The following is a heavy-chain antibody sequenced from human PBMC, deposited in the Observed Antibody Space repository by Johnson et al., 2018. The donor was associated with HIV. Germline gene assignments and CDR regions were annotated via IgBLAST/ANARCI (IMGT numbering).Heavy chain of an antibody. V-gene: IGHV3-20*04. J-gene: IGHJ3*02. CDR2: INCNGGST. Sequence: EVQVVESGGGLVQPGGSLRLSCAASGFTFDDYGMSWVRQAPGKGLEWVSGINCNGGSTGYADSVKGRFTISRDNAKNSLSLQMNSLRAEDTALYYGARGHYDYVWGSYRPYAFDIWGQGTMVTVSS. CDR3: ARGHYDYVWGSYRPYAFDI. CDR1: GFTFDDYG. D-gene: IGHD3-16*02.